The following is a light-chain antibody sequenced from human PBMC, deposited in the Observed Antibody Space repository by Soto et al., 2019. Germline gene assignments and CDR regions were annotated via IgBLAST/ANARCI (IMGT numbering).Light chain of an antibody. CDR3: QQYRT. J-gene: IGKJ2*01. CDR1: QSISSW. CDR2: DAS. V-gene: IGKV1-5*01. Sequence: DIQMTQSPSTLSASVGDRVTITCRASQSISSWLAWYQQKPGKAPKLLIYDASSLESRVPSRFSGSGSGTEFTLTISSLQPDDFATYYCQQYRTFGQGTKLEIK.